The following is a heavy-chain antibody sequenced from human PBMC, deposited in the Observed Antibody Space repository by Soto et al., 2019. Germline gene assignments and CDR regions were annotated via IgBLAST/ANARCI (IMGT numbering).Heavy chain of an antibody. CDR3: ARDFGPFCSGGSCYPIGDWFDP. J-gene: IGHJ5*02. V-gene: IGHV1-2*01. Sequence: EASVKVSCKASGYTYTGYYMHWVRQAPGQGLEWMGWINPNRGGANYAQKFQGRVTITTDKSTSTAYMELSSLRSEDTVVYYCARDFGPFCSGGSCYPIGDWFDPWGQGTLVTVSS. CDR1: GYTYTGYY. CDR2: INPNRGGA. D-gene: IGHD2-15*01.